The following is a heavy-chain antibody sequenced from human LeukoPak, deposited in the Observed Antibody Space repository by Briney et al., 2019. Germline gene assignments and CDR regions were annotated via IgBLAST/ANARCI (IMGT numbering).Heavy chain of an antibody. CDR3: ARGALPIYNDFLAGSRGGNVGGAAEYWYFDL. Sequence: GGSLRLSCAASGFTLSGSAMHWVRQASGKGLEWVGRTRSKANSDATSYAASVKGRFTISRDDSKNTAYLQMNSLKTEDTAVYYCARGALPIYNDFLAGSRGGNVGGAAEYWYFDLWGRGTLVTVSS. CDR1: GFTLSGSA. J-gene: IGHJ2*01. V-gene: IGHV3-73*01. CDR2: TRSKANSDAT. D-gene: IGHD3-9*01.